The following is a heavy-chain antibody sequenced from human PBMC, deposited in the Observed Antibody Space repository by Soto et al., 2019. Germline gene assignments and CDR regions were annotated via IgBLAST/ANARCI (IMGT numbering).Heavy chain of an antibody. J-gene: IGHJ4*02. V-gene: IGHV3-74*01. CDR2: VNPDGWTP. Sequence: EVLLVESGGGLVQPGGSLRLSCAASGFTFGSHWMHWVRRAPGQGLVWVARVNPDGWTPNYADSVKGRFTISRDNSKNMLFLQMRSLRAEDTAVYYCARDGAPFDYWGQGTLVTVS. CDR1: GFTFGSHW. D-gene: IGHD3-10*01. CDR3: ARDGAPFDY.